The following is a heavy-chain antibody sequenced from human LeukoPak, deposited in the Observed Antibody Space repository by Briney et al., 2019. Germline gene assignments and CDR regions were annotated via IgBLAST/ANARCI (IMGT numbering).Heavy chain of an antibody. CDR1: GGSLSSYY. V-gene: IGHV4-59*01. CDR2: IYYSGST. D-gene: IGHD4-23*01. CDR3: ARDLTHFDY. J-gene: IGHJ4*02. Sequence: SETLSLTCTVSGGSLSSYYWSWLRQPPGKGLEWIGYIYYSGSTNYNPSLKSRVTISVDTAKNQFSLKLSSVTAADTAVYYCARDLTHFDYWGQGTLVTVSS.